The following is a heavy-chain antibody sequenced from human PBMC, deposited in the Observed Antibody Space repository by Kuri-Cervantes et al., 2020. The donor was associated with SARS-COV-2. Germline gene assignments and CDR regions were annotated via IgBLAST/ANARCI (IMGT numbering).Heavy chain of an antibody. D-gene: IGHD2-8*01. V-gene: IGHV1-69*13. J-gene: IGHJ2*01. CDR2: IIPIFGTA. Sequence: SVKVSCKASGGTFSGYAISWVRQAPGQGLEWMGGIIPIFGTANYAQKFKSRVTITADESTSTAYMELSSLRSEDTAVYYCASRKRELVYATRGGYFDLWGRGTLVTVSS. CDR3: ASRKRELVYATRGGYFDL. CDR1: GGTFSGYA.